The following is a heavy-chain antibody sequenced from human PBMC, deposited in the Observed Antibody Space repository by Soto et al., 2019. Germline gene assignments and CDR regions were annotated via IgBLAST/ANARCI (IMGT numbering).Heavy chain of an antibody. CDR2: IYHSGST. V-gene: IGHV4-4*02. J-gene: IGHJ4*02. D-gene: IGHD3-10*01. CDR3: ARGVLLWFGEPKYYFDY. Sequence: KTSETLSLTCAVSGGSISSSNWWCWVRQSPGQGLEWIGEIYHSGSTNYNPSLKSRVTISVDKSKNQFSLKLSSVTAADTAVYYCARGVLLWFGEPKYYFDYWGQGTLVTVS. CDR1: GGSISSSNW.